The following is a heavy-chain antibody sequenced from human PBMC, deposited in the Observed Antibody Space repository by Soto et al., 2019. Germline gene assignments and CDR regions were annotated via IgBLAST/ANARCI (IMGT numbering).Heavy chain of an antibody. D-gene: IGHD3-10*01. CDR1: GRSISSGGYY. J-gene: IGHJ6*03. CDR3: ARVLWGGSGRYYYYYMDV. V-gene: IGHV4-31*03. Sequence: PSETLSLTCTLSGRSISSGGYYWSWIRQHPGKGLEWIGYIYYSGSTYYNPSLKSRVTISVDTSKNQFSLKLSSVTAADTAVYYCARVLWGGSGRYYYYYMDVWGKGTTVTVSS. CDR2: IYYSGST.